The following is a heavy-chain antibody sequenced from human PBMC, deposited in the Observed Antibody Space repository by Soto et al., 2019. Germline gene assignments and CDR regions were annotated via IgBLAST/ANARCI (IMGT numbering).Heavy chain of an antibody. CDR2: IIPIFGTA. V-gene: IGHV1-69*13. D-gene: IGHD3-3*02. CDR3: AHFWSGYYGSWFDP. CDR1: GGTFSSYA. Sequence: GASVKVSCKASGGTFSSYAISWVRQAPGQGLEWMGGIIPIFGTANYAQKFQGRVTITADESTGTAYMELSSLRSEDTAVYYCAHFWSGYYGSWFDPWGQGTLVTVSS. J-gene: IGHJ5*02.